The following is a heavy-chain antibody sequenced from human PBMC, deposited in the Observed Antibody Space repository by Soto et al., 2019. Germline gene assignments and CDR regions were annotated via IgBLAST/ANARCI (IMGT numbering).Heavy chain of an antibody. CDR2: INPHSGGT. CDR3: ALIPAVGMDV. CDR1: GYTFTGCS. Sequence: QVRVVQSGAEVKETGASVKVSCKASGYTFTGCSVHWVLQAPGPGLEWMGWINPHSGGTNSAQKFQVRVTMTRHTSINTAYMDVSRLRSVDTAVYYCALIPAVGMDVWGQGTTVTVSS. V-gene: IGHV1-2*02. J-gene: IGHJ6*02. D-gene: IGHD2-21*01.